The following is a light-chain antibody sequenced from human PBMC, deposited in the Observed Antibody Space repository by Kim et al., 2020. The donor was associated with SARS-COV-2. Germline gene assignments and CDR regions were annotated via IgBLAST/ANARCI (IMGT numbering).Light chain of an antibody. Sequence: DIQMTQSPSTLSASVGDRVTITCRASHNINNLLAWYQQKPGRAPNLLIYKASTLETGVPFRFSGTGSGTEFILTISSLQPDDFATYYCQQYYDYWTFGQGTKVDIK. CDR2: KAS. V-gene: IGKV1-5*03. CDR3: QQYYDYWT. CDR1: HNINNL. J-gene: IGKJ1*01.